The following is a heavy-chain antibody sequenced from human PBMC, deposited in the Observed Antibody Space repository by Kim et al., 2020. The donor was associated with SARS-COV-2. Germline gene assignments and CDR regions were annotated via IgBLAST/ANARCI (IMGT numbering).Heavy chain of an antibody. Sequence: SETLSLTCTVSGDSISSYYCSWIRQLPGKGLEWIGYIYYDGNTNYNPSLKSRATISVDTSKNQFSLELTSVTDADTAVYYCARSEGRGSWHQFDYWGQGTLVTVSS. CDR2: IYYDGNT. D-gene: IGHD6-13*01. V-gene: IGHV4-59*01. CDR1: GDSISSYY. J-gene: IGHJ4*02. CDR3: ARSEGRGSWHQFDY.